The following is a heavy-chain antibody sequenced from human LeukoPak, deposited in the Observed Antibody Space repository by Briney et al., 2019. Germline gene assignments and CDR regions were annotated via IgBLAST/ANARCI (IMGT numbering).Heavy chain of an antibody. CDR3: ARDPGGLVGATPAYYFDY. V-gene: IGHV1-46*01. J-gene: IGHJ4*02. CDR2: INPSGGST. CDR1: GYTFTSYY. Sequence: ASVKVSCKASGYTFTSYYMHWVRQAPGQGLEWMGIINPSGGSTSYAQKFQGRATMTRDTSTSTVYMELSSLRSEDTAVYYCARDPGGLVGATPAYYFDYWGQGTLVTVSS. D-gene: IGHD1-26*01.